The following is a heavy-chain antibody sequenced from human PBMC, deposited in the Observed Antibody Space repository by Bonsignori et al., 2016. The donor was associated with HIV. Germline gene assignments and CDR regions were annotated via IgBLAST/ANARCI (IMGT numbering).Heavy chain of an antibody. Sequence: HVRLVESGGGVVQPGGSLRLSCAASGFMFSNHAMHWIRRAPGKGLEWVAFIRYDGSDKYYGDSVKGRFTISRDNSKSTVFCHMSSLSTEDTAVYYCAKDPSGDYGRFDNWGQGTLV. CDR2: IRYDGSDK. CDR3: AKDPSGDYGRFDN. J-gene: IGHJ4*02. CDR1: GFMFSNHA. V-gene: IGHV3-30*02. D-gene: IGHD4-17*01.